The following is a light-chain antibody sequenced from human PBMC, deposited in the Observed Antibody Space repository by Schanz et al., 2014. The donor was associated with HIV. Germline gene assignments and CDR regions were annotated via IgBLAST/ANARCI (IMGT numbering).Light chain of an antibody. Sequence: QSVLTQPPSVSGAPGQRVNISCTGSRSNIGARYDVHWYQQLPGTAPKLLISRNDQRPSGVPDRFSGSKSGTSASLAISGLQAEDEAEYYCQAYDSSLSGLVFGGGTKVTVL. CDR1: RSNIGARYD. CDR3: QAYDSSLSGLV. J-gene: IGLJ3*02. V-gene: IGLV1-40*01. CDR2: RND.